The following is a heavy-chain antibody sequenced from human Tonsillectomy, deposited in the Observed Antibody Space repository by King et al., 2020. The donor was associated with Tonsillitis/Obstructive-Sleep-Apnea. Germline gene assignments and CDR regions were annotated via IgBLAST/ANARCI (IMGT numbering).Heavy chain of an antibody. V-gene: IGHV3-7*04. CDR1: GFTFSSYW. J-gene: IGHJ4*02. CDR2: IKQDGSEK. D-gene: IGHD1-14*01. CDR3: ARPLKVPTGPLGW. Sequence: EQLVQSGGGLVQPGGSLRLSCAASGFTFSSYWMSWVRQAPGKGLEWVANIKQDGSEKYYVDSVKGRFTISRDNAKNSLYLQMNSLRAEDTAVYYCARPLKVPTGPLGWWGQGTLVTVSS.